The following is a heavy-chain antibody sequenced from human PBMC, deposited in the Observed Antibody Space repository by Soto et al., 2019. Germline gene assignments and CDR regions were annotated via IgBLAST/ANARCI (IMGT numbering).Heavy chain of an antibody. CDR2: IYYSGST. V-gene: IGHV4-31*03. Sequence: QVQLQESGPGLVKPSQTLSLTCTVSGGSISSGGYYWSWIRQHPGKGLEWIGYIYYSGSTYYNPSLNIRVTRSVDPSKNQCSRKLSSVTAADTAVYYCARDRTGKFSSYGMDVWGQGTTVTVSS. J-gene: IGHJ6*02. CDR1: GGSISSGGYY. CDR3: ARDRTGKFSSYGMDV.